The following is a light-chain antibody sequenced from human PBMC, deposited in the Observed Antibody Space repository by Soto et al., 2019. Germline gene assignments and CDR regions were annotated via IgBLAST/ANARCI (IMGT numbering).Light chain of an antibody. CDR1: RSDVGGYNY. J-gene: IGLJ2*01. Sequence: QSALTQPRSASGSPGQSVTISCTGTRSDVGGYNYVSWYRQHPGKAPKLMIYEVNKRPSGVPDRFSGSKSGNTASLTVSGLQAEDEADYYCSSYAGSNTVVFGGGTKVTVL. V-gene: IGLV2-8*01. CDR3: SSYAGSNTVV. CDR2: EVN.